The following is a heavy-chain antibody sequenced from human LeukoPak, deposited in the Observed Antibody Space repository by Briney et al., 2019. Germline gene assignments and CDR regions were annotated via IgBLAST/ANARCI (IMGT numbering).Heavy chain of an antibody. J-gene: IGHJ6*02. CDR1: GGTFSSYA. V-gene: IGHV1-69*04. CDR2: IIPILGIA. CDR3: VRRGDGYNYEVYYYYGMDV. D-gene: IGHD5-24*01. Sequence: ASVKVSCKASGGTFSSYAISWVRQAPGQGLEWMGRIIPILGIANYAQKFQGRVTITADKSTSTAYMELSSLRSEDTAVYYCVRRGDGYNYEVYYYYGMDVWGQGTTVTVSS.